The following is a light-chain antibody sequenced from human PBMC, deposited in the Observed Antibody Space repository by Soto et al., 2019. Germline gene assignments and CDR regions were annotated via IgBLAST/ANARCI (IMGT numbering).Light chain of an antibody. Sequence: EIVLTQSPGTLSLSPGERATLSCRASPSVSSTYLAWYQQKPGQAPRLLIYGGSSRATGIPDRFSGSGSGTDFTLTISRLEPEDFAVYYCQQYDRSPRTFGQGTKVDIK. CDR2: GGS. V-gene: IGKV3-20*01. CDR1: PSVSSTY. J-gene: IGKJ1*01. CDR3: QQYDRSPRT.